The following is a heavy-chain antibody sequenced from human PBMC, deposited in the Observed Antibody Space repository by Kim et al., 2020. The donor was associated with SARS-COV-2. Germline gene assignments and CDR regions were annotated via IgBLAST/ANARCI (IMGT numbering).Heavy chain of an antibody. CDR3: AKDLVGYYYGSGSPNYYFGFDD. J-gene: IGHJ6*02. CDR2: ISYDGSNK. D-gene: IGHD3-10*01. Sequence: GGSLRLSCAASGFTFSSYGMHWVRQAPGKGLEWVAVISYDGSNKYYADSVKGRFTISRDNSKNTLYLQMNSLRAEDTDVYYCAKDLVGYYYGSGSPNYYFGFDDWGQGTSVTVSS. CDR1: GFTFSSYG. V-gene: IGHV3-30*18.